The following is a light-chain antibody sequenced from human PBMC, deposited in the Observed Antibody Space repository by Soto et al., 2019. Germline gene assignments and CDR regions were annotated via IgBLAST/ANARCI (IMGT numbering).Light chain of an antibody. CDR3: ATWDDSLNAAV. CDR2: IDD. Sequence: QSVLTQPPSLSGTPGQRVTISCSGSTSNIAGNTVHWYQHLPETAPKLPIYIDDQRPSGVPDRFSGSKSGTSASLAISGLQSEDEADYYCATWDDSLNAAVFGGGTQLTVL. J-gene: IGLJ7*01. V-gene: IGLV1-44*01. CDR1: TSNIAGNT.